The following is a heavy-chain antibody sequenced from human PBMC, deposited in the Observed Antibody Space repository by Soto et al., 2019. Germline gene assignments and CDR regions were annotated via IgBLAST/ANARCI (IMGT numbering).Heavy chain of an antibody. J-gene: IGHJ4*02. Sequence: GGSLRLSCAASGFTFSSCAMGWVRQAPGKGLEWVSGLSDSGGSIYYADSVKGRFTISRDNSMNTLYLQMNTLRAEDTAIYYCAKVSSSWYAGFFDLWGQGTLVTVSS. CDR3: AKVSSSWYAGFFDL. V-gene: IGHV3-23*01. CDR1: GFTFSSCA. D-gene: IGHD6-13*01. CDR2: LSDSGGSI.